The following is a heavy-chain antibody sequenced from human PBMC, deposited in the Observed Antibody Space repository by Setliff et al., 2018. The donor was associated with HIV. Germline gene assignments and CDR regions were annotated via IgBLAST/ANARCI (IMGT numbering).Heavy chain of an antibody. D-gene: IGHD5-12*01. CDR3: ARVGNNRLQFFDH. CDR1: GYTFKSYG. Sequence: ASVKVSCKTSGYTFKSYGINWVRQAPGQRPEWMARINAGNGNREYSPKFQGRVTITADTSASTMYMELSSLRSEDTAVYYCARVGNNRLQFFDHWGQGTLVTVSS. V-gene: IGHV1-3*01. CDR2: INAGNGNR. J-gene: IGHJ4*02.